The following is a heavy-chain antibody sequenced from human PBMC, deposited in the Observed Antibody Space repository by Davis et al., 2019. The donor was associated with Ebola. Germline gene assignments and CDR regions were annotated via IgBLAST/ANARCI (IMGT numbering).Heavy chain of an antibody. CDR3: ARDLRYDSSGYDYYFYMDV. J-gene: IGHJ6*03. Sequence: PSETLSLTCTVSGGSISRGGSYWTWIRQHPGKGLEWIGYIYYSGSAYYKPSLKSRVTISLDTSKNQFSLNLYSVTAADTAVYYCARDLRYDSSGYDYYFYMDVWGKGTMVTVSS. CDR2: IYYSGSA. V-gene: IGHV4-31*03. CDR1: GGSISRGGSY. D-gene: IGHD3-22*01.